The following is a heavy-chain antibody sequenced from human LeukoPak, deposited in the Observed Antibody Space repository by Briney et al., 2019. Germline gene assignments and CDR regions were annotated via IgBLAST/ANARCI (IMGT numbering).Heavy chain of an antibody. D-gene: IGHD5-12*01. J-gene: IGHJ4*02. CDR1: GFTFSNYM. CDR2: IKSDGITI. CDR3: AKDLSGYDSPTYLDY. V-gene: IGHV3-74*01. Sequence: GGSLRLSCAASGFTFSNYMMHWVRQAPGKGLVWVSRIKSDGITITYADSVKGRFTISRDNAKNTLYLQMNSLRAEDTAVYYCAKDLSGYDSPTYLDYWGQGTLVTVSS.